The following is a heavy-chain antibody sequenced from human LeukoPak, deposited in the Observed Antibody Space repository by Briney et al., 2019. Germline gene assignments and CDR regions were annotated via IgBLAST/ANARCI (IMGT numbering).Heavy chain of an antibody. CDR3: TTGAWH. D-gene: IGHD1-1*01. J-gene: IGHJ1*01. CDR1: GFTFSSYG. Sequence: GGSLRLSCAASGFTFSSYGMHWVRQAPGKGLEWVALISYDGSNKYYADSVKGRFTISRDNSKNTLYLQMNSLKTEDTAVYYCTTGAWHWGQGTLVTVSS. CDR2: ISYDGSNK. V-gene: IGHV3-30*03.